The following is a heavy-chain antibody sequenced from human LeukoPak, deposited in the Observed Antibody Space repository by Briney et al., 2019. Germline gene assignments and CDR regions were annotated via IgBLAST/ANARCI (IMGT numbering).Heavy chain of an antibody. D-gene: IGHD6-19*01. CDR2: IYTSGST. Sequence: TSETLSLTCTVSGGSISSYYWSWIRQPAGKGLEWIGRIYTSGSTNYNPSLKSRVTMSVDTSKNQFSLKLSSVTAADTAVYYCARDGRIAVAGTGAFDIWGQGTMVTVSS. CDR3: ARDGRIAVAGTGAFDI. CDR1: GGSISSYY. V-gene: IGHV4-4*07. J-gene: IGHJ3*02.